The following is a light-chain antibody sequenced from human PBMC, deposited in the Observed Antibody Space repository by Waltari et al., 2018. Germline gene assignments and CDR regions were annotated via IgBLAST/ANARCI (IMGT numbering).Light chain of an antibody. CDR1: QSVGSW. J-gene: IGKJ2*01. V-gene: IGKV1-5*03. Sequence: DIQMTQSPSTLSASLGDRVTISCRASQSVGSWLAWYQVKPGKVPKLLISQTSILEDGVSSRFSGSGSGTGFTLTIDSLEPDDFATYYCQQYKTYFFGQGTRLEI. CDR2: QTS. CDR3: QQYKTYF.